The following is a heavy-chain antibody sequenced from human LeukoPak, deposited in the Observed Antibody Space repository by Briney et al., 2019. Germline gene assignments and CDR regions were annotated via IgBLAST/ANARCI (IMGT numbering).Heavy chain of an antibody. V-gene: IGHV3-21*01. CDR3: ARDPHTYYYDSSGYAPPPDAFDI. CDR1: GFTFSSYS. D-gene: IGHD3-22*01. Sequence: PGGSLRLSCAASGFTFSSYSMNWVRQAPGKGLEWVSSISSSSSYIYYADSVKGRFTISRDNAKNSLYLQMNSLRAEDTAVYYCARDPHTYYYDSSGYAPPPDAFDIWGQGTMVTVSS. CDR2: ISSSSSYI. J-gene: IGHJ3*02.